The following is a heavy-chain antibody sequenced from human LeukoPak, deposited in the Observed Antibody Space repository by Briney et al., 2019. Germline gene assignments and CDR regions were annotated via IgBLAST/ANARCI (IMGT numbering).Heavy chain of an antibody. Sequence: SETLSLTCAVYGGSFSGYYWSWLRQPPGKGLEWIGEINHSGSTNYNPSLKSRVTISVDTSKNQFSLKLSSVTAADTAVYYCAREQIDVLLWFGEPRAGNWFDPWGQGTLVTVSS. CDR1: GGSFSGYY. D-gene: IGHD3-10*01. CDR3: AREQIDVLLWFGEPRAGNWFDP. CDR2: INHSGST. V-gene: IGHV4-34*01. J-gene: IGHJ5*02.